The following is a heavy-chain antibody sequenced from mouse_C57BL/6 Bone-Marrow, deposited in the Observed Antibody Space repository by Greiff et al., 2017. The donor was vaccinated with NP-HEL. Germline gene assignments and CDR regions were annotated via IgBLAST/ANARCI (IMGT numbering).Heavy chain of an antibody. Sequence: EVNLVESGGDLVKPGGSLKLSCAASGFTFSSYGMSWVRQTPDKRLEWVATISSGGSYTYYPDSVKGRFTFSRDHAKNTLYLQMSSLKSEDTAMYYCARHGYYGRGWFAYWGQGTLVTVSA. CDR2: ISSGGSYT. D-gene: IGHD1-1*01. V-gene: IGHV5-6*01. CDR1: GFTFSSYG. CDR3: ARHGYYGRGWFAY. J-gene: IGHJ3*01.